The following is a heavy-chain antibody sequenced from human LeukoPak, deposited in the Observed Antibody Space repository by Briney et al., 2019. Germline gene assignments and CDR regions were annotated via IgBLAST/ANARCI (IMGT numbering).Heavy chain of an antibody. CDR1: GGSISSSSYY. J-gene: IGHJ4*02. CDR3: ARKDGDY. V-gene: IGHV4-39*07. Sequence: SETLSLTCTVSGGSISSSSYYWGWIRQPPGKGLEWIGSIYSSGSTLFNPSLKSRVAMSVDLTKNQLSLKLTSVTAADTAMYYCARKDGDYWGRGTLVTVSS. CDR2: IYSSGST.